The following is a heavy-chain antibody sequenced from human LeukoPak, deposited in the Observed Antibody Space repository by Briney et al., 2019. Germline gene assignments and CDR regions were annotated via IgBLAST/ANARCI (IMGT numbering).Heavy chain of an antibody. D-gene: IGHD6-19*01. CDR1: AGFTFSDYW. Sequence: GGSLGLSCAASAGFTFSDYWMNWVRQAPGKGLEGVAIISQDGREKLYEDSVKGRFTISRDNAKSSLYLQINSLRAEDRAVYYCVGGSGWQPDYWGQGTLVTVSS. CDR2: ISQDGREK. J-gene: IGHJ4*02. CDR3: VGGSGWQPDY. V-gene: IGHV3-7*03.